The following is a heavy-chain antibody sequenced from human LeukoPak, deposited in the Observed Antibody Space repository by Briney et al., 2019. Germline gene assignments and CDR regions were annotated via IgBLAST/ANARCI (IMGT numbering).Heavy chain of an antibody. Sequence: ASVKVSCKASGYTFISYYMHWVRQAPGQGLEWMGIINPRGGSTTYAQKFQGRVTMTRDTSTITVYIELSSLRSEDTAVYYCARDSDRTTVTWNFDYWGQGTLVTVSA. CDR2: INPRGGST. D-gene: IGHD4-17*01. J-gene: IGHJ4*02. CDR1: GYTFISYY. CDR3: ARDSDRTTVTWNFDY. V-gene: IGHV1-46*01.